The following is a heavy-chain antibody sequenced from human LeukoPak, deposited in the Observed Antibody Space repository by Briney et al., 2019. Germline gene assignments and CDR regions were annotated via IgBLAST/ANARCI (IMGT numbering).Heavy chain of an antibody. CDR1: GFTFSSYS. CDR2: ISSSSSTI. Sequence: GGSLRLSCAASGFTFSSYSMNWVRQAPGKGLEWVSYISSSSSTIYYADSVKGRFTISRDNAKNSLYLQMNSLRAEDTAVYYCARSQEEYSRGWIFYYYYMDVWGKGTTVTVSS. V-gene: IGHV3-48*01. D-gene: IGHD6-19*01. CDR3: ARSQEEYSRGWIFYYYYMDV. J-gene: IGHJ6*03.